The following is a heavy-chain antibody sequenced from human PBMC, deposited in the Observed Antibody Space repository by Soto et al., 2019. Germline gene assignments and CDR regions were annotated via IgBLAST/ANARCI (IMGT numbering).Heavy chain of an antibody. CDR1: GFTFSSYW. D-gene: IGHD4-17*01. CDR3: AREGGTVTRWGYYYYYYGMDV. CDR2: IKQDGSEK. J-gene: IGHJ6*02. Sequence: GGSLRLSCAASGFTFSSYWMSWVRQAPGKGLEGVANIKQDGSEKYYVDSVKGRFTISRDNAKNSLYLQMNSLRAEDTAVYYCAREGGTVTRWGYYYYYYGMDVWGQGTTVTVSS. V-gene: IGHV3-7*01.